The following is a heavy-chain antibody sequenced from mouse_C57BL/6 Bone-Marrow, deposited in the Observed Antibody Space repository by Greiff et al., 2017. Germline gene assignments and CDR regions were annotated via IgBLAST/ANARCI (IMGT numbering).Heavy chain of an antibody. Sequence: QVQLQQSGAELVKPGASVKLSCKASGYTFTEYTIHWVKQRSGQGLEWIGWLYPGGGSIKYNEKFKDKATLTADKSSSTVYMQLSRLTSEEPAVXFCARHEGRFPTWFAYWGQGTLVTVSA. V-gene: IGHV1-62-2*01. CDR3: ARHEGRFPTWFAY. CDR2: LYPGGGSI. CDR1: GYTFTEYT. J-gene: IGHJ3*01.